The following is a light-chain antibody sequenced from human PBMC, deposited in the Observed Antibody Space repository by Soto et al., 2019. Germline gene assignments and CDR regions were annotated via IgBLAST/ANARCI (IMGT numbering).Light chain of an antibody. CDR2: DVS. Sequence: SVLTQPASVSGSPGQSITISCTGTSSYVGVYNYVSWFQQHPGKAPKLMVYDVSNRPSGVSNRFSGSKSGNTASLTISGLQAEDEADYYCSSYTSSNSYVFGTGTKVTVL. V-gene: IGLV2-14*03. J-gene: IGLJ1*01. CDR3: SSYTSSNSYV. CDR1: SSYVGVYNY.